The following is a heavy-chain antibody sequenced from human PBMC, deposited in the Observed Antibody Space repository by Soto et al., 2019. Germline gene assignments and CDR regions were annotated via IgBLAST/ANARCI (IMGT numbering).Heavy chain of an antibody. V-gene: IGHV3-13*01. Sequence: GGSLRLSCTASGISFSSYDMHGVLQTTGQGLEWISAIGTAGETYYPGSVKGLFTISRENARNSMYLQINSLRAGDTAVYYCARDKYNWTNFYYYGMDVWGPGTTVTVSS. D-gene: IGHD1-20*01. CDR2: IGTAGET. CDR1: GISFSSYD. CDR3: ARDKYNWTNFYYYGMDV. J-gene: IGHJ6*02.